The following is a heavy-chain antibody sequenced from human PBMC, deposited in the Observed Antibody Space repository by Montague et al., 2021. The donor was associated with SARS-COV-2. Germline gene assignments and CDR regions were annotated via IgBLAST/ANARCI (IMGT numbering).Heavy chain of an antibody. CDR3: ARAQNTCFIANCVNYLEV. Sequence: SETLSLTCEVSGGSISSYYWSWIRQSPGKGLEWIGYVHYTGSTKYNPSLKTRVTLSLDTPKKHCSLKLKSVTAADTAVYYCARAQNTCFIANCVNYLEVWGLGALVTVSP. D-gene: IGHD1-1*01. V-gene: IGHV4-59*01. J-gene: IGHJ4*02. CDR2: VHYTGST. CDR1: GGSISSYY.